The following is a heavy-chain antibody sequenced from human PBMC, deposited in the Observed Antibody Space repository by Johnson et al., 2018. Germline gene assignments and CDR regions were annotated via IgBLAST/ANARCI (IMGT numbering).Heavy chain of an antibody. CDR3: AKDHPQYYYDSTEDAFDI. V-gene: IGHV3-30*18. CDR2: ISYDGSNK. J-gene: IGHJ3*02. D-gene: IGHD3-22*01. Sequence: QVQLVQSGGGVVQPGRSLRLSCAASGFTFSSYGMHWVRQAPGKGLEWVAVISYDGSNKYYADSVKGRFTISRDNSKNTLYLQMNSLRAEDTAVYYCAKDHPQYYYDSTEDAFDIWGQGTMVTVSS. CDR1: GFTFSSYG.